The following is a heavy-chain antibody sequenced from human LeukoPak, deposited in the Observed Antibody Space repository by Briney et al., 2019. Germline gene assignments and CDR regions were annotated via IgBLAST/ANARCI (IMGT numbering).Heavy chain of an antibody. J-gene: IGHJ4*02. CDR1: GFRLSRSE. V-gene: IGHV3-15*01. CDR3: TTARELYI. D-gene: IGHD1-26*01. CDR2: IKSKTDGGTT. Sequence: GGSLRLSCAASGFRLSRSEMTWVRQAPGKGLEWVGRIKSKTDGGTTDYAAPVKGRFTISRDDSKNTLYLQMNSLKTEDTAVYYCTTARELYIWGQGTLVTVSS.